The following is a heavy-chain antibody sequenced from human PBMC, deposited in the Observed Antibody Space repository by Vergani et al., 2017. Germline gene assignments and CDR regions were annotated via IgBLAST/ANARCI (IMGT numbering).Heavy chain of an antibody. J-gene: IGHJ4*02. D-gene: IGHD3-22*01. CDR2: INPSGGST. V-gene: IGHV1-46*03. Sequence: VQLVQSGAEVKKPGATVKISCKVSGYTFTDYYMHWVRQAPGQGLEWMGIINPSGGSTSYAQKFQGRVTMTRDTSTSTVYMELSSLRSEDTAVYYCARTPITMIVLTYYFDYWGQGTLVTVSS. CDR3: ARTPITMIVLTYYFDY. CDR1: GYTFTDYY.